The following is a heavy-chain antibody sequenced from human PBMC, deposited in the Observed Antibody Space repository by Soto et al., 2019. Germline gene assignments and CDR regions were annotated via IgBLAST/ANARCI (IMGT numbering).Heavy chain of an antibody. D-gene: IGHD2-21*01. CDR1: GFTFVSYS. CDR3: AALAGGVFGWFDP. J-gene: IGHJ5*02. V-gene: IGHV3-21*01. CDR2: ISSSSSYI. Sequence: VGSLRLSCAASGFTFVSYSMNWVRQAPGKGLEWVSSISSSSSYIYYADSVKGRFTISRDNAKNSLYLQMNSLRAEDTAVYYCAALAGGVFGWFDPWGQGTLV.